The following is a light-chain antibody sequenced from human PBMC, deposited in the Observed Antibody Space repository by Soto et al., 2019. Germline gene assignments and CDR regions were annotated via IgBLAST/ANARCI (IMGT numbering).Light chain of an antibody. CDR1: QSVSSN. CDR2: GAS. V-gene: IGKV3-15*01. Sequence: EVVLTQSPATLAVSTGERATLSCRASQSVSSNLAWYQQKPGQGPRLLIYGASTRATGIPARFSGSGSGTEFTLSISSLQYEDFAVYYCQQYNNWPPVTFGGGTKV. J-gene: IGKJ4*01. CDR3: QQYNNWPPVT.